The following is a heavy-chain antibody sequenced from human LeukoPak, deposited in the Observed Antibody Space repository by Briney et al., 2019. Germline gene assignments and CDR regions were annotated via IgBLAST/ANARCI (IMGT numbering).Heavy chain of an antibody. J-gene: IGHJ5*02. Sequence: GESLKLSCKTSGYIFTNYWIGWARAMPGKALEWMAVVYPGDSRIRYNPSFQGQVTISADKSINTAYLQWSSLKASDTALYYCACRMLTSTRFEPWGQGTLVTVSS. CDR3: ACRMLTSTRFEP. V-gene: IGHV5-51*01. CDR2: VYPGDSRI. D-gene: IGHD2-2*01. CDR1: GYIFTNYW.